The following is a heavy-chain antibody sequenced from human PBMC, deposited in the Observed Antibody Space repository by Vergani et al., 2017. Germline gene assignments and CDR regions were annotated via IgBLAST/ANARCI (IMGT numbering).Heavy chain of an antibody. CDR1: VLTLSSYG. CDR2: TRPHEDGA. V-gene: IGHV3-30*02. Sequence: QVQLVESGGGVVQPGGSMRLSCSASVLTLSSYGVHWVRQAPGRGLESVTFTRPHEDGAFYSASVRGRFTVSRDNSKNTLYLEMNRLNVDDTAIYYCGKTQGTVVGTWWFDHWGQGTPVTVSS. J-gene: IGHJ5*02. D-gene: IGHD1-7*01. CDR3: GKTQGTVVGTWWFDH.